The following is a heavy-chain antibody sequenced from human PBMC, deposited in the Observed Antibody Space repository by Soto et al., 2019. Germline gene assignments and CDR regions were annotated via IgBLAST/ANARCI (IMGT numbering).Heavy chain of an antibody. CDR1: GGSISSGGYS. Sequence: QLQLQESGSGLVKPSQTLSLTCAVSGGSISSGGYSWSWIRQPPGKGLEWIGYIYHSGSTYYNPCLKXRXTXSXXRSKNQFSLKLSSVTAADTAVYYCAGGIAARPLGYWGQGTLVTVSS. CDR3: AGGIAARPLGY. V-gene: IGHV4-30-2*01. J-gene: IGHJ4*02. CDR2: IYHSGST. D-gene: IGHD6-6*01.